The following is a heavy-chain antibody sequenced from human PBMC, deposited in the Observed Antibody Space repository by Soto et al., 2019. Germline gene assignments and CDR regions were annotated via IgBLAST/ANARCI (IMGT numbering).Heavy chain of an antibody. CDR3: ARVSIAVAGFDY. J-gene: IGHJ4*02. V-gene: IGHV1-3*01. CDR2: INAGNGNT. CDR1: GYTFTGYY. Sequence: AASVKVSCKASGYTFTGYYIHWVRQAPGQGLEWMGWINAGNGNTKYSQKFQGRVTITRDTSASTAYMELSSLRSEDTAVYYCARVSIAVAGFDYWGQGTLVTVSS. D-gene: IGHD6-19*01.